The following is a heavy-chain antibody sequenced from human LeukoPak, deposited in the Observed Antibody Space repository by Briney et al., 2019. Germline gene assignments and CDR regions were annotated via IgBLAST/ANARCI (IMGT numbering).Heavy chain of an antibody. CDR1: GFTFSSYW. D-gene: IGHD4-11*01. J-gene: IGHJ4*02. CDR2: ISSSSSYI. CDR3: ARSYSNSPYFDY. V-gene: IGHV3-21*01. Sequence: GGSLRLSCAASGFTFSSYWMNWVRQAPGKGLEWVSSISSSSSYIYHADSVKGRFTISRDNAKNSLYLQMNSLRAEDTAVYYCARSYSNSPYFDYWGQGTLVTVSS.